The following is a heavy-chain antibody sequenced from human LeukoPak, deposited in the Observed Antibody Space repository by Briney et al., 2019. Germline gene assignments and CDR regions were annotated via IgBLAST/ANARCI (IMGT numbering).Heavy chain of an antibody. V-gene: IGHV3-23*01. Sequence: PGGSLRLSCAASGFTFSSYAMSWVRQAPGKGLEWVSAISGSGGSTYYADSVKGRFTISRDNSKNTLYLQMNSLRAEDTAVYYCAKHPLYGDYGGYYYYMDVWGKGSTVTVSS. D-gene: IGHD4-17*01. CDR1: GFTFSSYA. CDR2: ISGSGGST. CDR3: AKHPLYGDYGGYYYYMDV. J-gene: IGHJ6*03.